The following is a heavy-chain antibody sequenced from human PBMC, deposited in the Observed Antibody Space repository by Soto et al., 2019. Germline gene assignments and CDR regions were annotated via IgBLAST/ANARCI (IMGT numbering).Heavy chain of an antibody. J-gene: IGHJ3*02. CDR2: INAGNGNT. Sequence: QVQLVQSGAEVKKPGASVKASCKTSGYTFTTYPMHWVRQAPGQRLEWMGWINAGNGNTKYSQKFQGRVTITRDTSASTAYMELSSLRSEDTAVYYCARGLTMVRGLILDAFDMWGQGTMVTVSS. CDR3: ARGLTMVRGLILDAFDM. V-gene: IGHV1-3*01. CDR1: GYTFTTYP. D-gene: IGHD3-10*01.